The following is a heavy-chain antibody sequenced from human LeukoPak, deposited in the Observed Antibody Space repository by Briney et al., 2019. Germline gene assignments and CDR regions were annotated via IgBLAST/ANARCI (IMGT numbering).Heavy chain of an antibody. CDR1: GFTFSSYS. V-gene: IGHV3-21*01. D-gene: IGHD3/OR15-3a*01. CDR3: ARASTWTDAFDI. J-gene: IGHJ3*02. Sequence: GGSLRLSCAASGFTFSSYSMNWVRQAPGKGLEWVSSISSSSSYIYYADSVKGRFTISRDNAKNSLYLQMNSLRAEDTAVYYCARASTWTDAFDIWGQGTMVTVSS. CDR2: ISSSSSYI.